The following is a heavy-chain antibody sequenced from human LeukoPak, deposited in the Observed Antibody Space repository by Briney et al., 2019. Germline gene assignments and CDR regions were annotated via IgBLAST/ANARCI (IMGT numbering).Heavy chain of an antibody. CDR1: GYTFTSYD. CDR3: ARAFEDIVVVPAANGY. CDR2: MNPNSGNT. V-gene: IGHV1-8*01. Sequence: PAASVKVSCKASGYTFTSYDINWVRQATGQGLEWMGWMNPNSGNTGYAQKFQGRVTMTRNTSISTAYMELSSLRSEDTAVYYCARAFEDIVVVPAANGYWGQGTLVTVSS. D-gene: IGHD2-2*01. J-gene: IGHJ4*02.